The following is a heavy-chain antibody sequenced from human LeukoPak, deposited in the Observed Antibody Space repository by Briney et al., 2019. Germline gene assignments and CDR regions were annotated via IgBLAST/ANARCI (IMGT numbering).Heavy chain of an antibody. V-gene: IGHV1-69*13. D-gene: IGHD2-2*01. CDR3: AKGYCSSTSCHSGYYYYGMDV. Sequence: GASVKVSCKASGGTFSSYAISWVRQAPGQGLEWMGGSIPIFGTANNAQKIQGRVTITADESTSTAYMELSSLRSEDTAVYYCAKGYCSSTSCHSGYYYYGMDVWGKGTTVTVSS. J-gene: IGHJ6*04. CDR1: GGTFSSYA. CDR2: SIPIFGTA.